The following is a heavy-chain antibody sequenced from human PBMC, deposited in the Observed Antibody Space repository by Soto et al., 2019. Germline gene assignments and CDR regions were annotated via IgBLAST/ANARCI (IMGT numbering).Heavy chain of an antibody. Sequence: PGGSLRLSCAGSGFTFSSYAMSWVRQAPGKGLEWVSAISGSGGSTYYADSVKGRFTISRDNSKNTLYLQMNSLRAEDTAVYYCAKEPRYCSGGSCYTYGRNWFDPWGQGTLVTVSS. CDR3: AKEPRYCSGGSCYTYGRNWFDP. V-gene: IGHV3-23*01. CDR2: ISGSGGST. J-gene: IGHJ5*02. D-gene: IGHD2-15*01. CDR1: GFTFSSYA.